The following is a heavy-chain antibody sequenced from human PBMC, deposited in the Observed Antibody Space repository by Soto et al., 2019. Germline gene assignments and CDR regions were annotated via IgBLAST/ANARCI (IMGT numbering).Heavy chain of an antibody. V-gene: IGHV2-5*02. D-gene: IGHD3-9*01. CDR3: ARRHYDILTGYYSSWAFDI. Sequence: QITLKESGPPLVKPTQTLTLTCTFSGFSLSTSGVGVGWIRQPPGKALEWLALIYWDDDKRYSPSLKSRLTITKDTSKNQVVLTMTNMDPVNTATYYCARRHYDILTGYYSSWAFDIWGQGTMVTVSS. CDR1: GFSLSTSGVG. CDR2: IYWDDDK. J-gene: IGHJ3*02.